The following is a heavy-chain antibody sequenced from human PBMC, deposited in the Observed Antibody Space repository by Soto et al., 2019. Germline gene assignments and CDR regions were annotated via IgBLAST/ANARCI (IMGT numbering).Heavy chain of an antibody. CDR2: INAGNGNT. V-gene: IGHV1-3*01. D-gene: IGHD3-10*01. CDR1: GYTFTSYA. CDR3: ARVVDGSGSYKYCLDY. J-gene: IGHJ4*02. Sequence: QVQLVQSGAEVKKPGASVKVSCKASGYTFTSYAMHWVRQAPGQRLEWMGWINAGNGNTKYSQKFQGRVTITRDTSASTAYMELSSLRSENTAVYYCARVVDGSGSYKYCLDYWGQGTLVTVSS.